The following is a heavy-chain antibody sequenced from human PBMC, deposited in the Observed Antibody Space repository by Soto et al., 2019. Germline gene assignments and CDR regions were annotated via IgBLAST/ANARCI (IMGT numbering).Heavy chain of an antibody. Sequence: QVQLVQSGAEVKKPGASVRVSCKASGDGFSNYGFSCVRQAPGQGLEWMGWISAYDGQTNYTKKFQGRVTMTTDTWSSTAYMELRGLRSDDTAVYYCARVWYFDCSRYCAFDYWCLGTLVTVSS. CDR3: ARVWYFDCSRYCAFDY. CDR1: GDGFSNYG. J-gene: IGHJ4*02. V-gene: IGHV1-18*01. D-gene: IGHD3-22*01. CDR2: ISAYDGQT.